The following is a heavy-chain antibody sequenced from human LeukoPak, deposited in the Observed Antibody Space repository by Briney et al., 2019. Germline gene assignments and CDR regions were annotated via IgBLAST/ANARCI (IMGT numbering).Heavy chain of an antibody. Sequence: PGRSLRLSCAASGFTFSSYGMHWVRQAPGKGLEWVTVISYDGNNKYYADSVKGRFTISRDNSKNTLYLQMNSLRVEDTAVYHCARDGPAENGSPLDYWGQGTLVTVSS. CDR2: ISYDGNNK. D-gene: IGHD3-10*01. CDR1: GFTFSSYG. J-gene: IGHJ4*02. CDR3: ARDGPAENGSPLDY. V-gene: IGHV3-30*03.